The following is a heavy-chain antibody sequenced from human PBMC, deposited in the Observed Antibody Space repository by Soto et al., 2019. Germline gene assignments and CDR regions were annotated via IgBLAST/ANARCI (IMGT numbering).Heavy chain of an antibody. V-gene: IGHV3-72*01. CDR1: GVTFSDHY. CDR2: SRNKAKSYST. CDR3: SILEGA. J-gene: IGHJ4*02. D-gene: IGHD1-26*01. Sequence: EVQLVESGGGLVQPGGSLTLSCAVSGVTFSDHYMGWVRQAPGKGLEWVGRSRNKAKSYSTDFAASVKGRFTISRDESTNSLYLQMNSLKTEDTAVYYCSILEGAWGQGTLVTVSS.